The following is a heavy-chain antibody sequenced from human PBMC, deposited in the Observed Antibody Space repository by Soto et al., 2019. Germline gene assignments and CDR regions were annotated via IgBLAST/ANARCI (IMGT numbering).Heavy chain of an antibody. CDR1: GFGFTNSW. Sequence: EVQVVESGGGLVKPGGSLRLSCAASGFGFTNSWMNWVHQAPGKGLEWVGRIKSKNDGGTTDYAAPVQGRFTISRDDSKTTIYLQMNSLKTEDTAVYYCPSAGQYCTSTTCKAYWGQGTPVTVSS. J-gene: IGHJ4*02. V-gene: IGHV3-15*07. CDR2: IKSKNDGGTT. CDR3: PSAGQYCTSTTCKAY. D-gene: IGHD2-2*01.